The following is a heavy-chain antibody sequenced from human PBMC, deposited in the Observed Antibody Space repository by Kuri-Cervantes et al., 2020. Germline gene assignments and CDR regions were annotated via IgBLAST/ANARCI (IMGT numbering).Heavy chain of an antibody. CDR3: ARGGRHMTIFGVLLGGDYYYMDA. CDR1: GGSISSYY. Sequence: SETLSLTCTVSGGSISSYYWSWIRQPPGKGLEWIGYIYYSGSTNYNPSLKSRITISIDTSKNQFSLKLRSVTAADTAVYYCARGGRHMTIFGVLLGGDYYYMDAWGKGTTVTVSS. D-gene: IGHD3-3*01. CDR2: IYYSGST. J-gene: IGHJ6*03. V-gene: IGHV4-59*12.